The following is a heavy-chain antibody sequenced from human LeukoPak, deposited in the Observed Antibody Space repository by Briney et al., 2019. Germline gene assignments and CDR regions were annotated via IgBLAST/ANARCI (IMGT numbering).Heavy chain of an antibody. CDR1: GFTFSSYS. Sequence: GGSLRLSCAASGFTFSSYSMNWVRQAPGKGLDWVSSISSGSSYIYYADSVKGRFTISRENAKNSLYLQMNSLRAEDTAVYYCARGQVGATTDAGYWGQGTQVTVSS. D-gene: IGHD1-26*01. CDR3: ARGQVGATTDAGY. CDR2: ISSGSSYI. J-gene: IGHJ4*02. V-gene: IGHV3-21*01.